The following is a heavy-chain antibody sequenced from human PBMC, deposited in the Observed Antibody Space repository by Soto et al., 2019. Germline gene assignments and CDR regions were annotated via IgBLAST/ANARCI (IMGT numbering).Heavy chain of an antibody. Sequence: PGESLKISCKGSGYSFTSYWISWVRQMPGKGLEWMGRIDPSDSYTNYSPSFQGHVTISADKSISTAYLQWSSLKASDTAMYYCARLPYYYDSSGLHQYGMDVWGQGTTVTVSS. CDR2: IDPSDSYT. J-gene: IGHJ6*02. D-gene: IGHD3-22*01. V-gene: IGHV5-10-1*01. CDR3: ARLPYYYDSSGLHQYGMDV. CDR1: GYSFTSYW.